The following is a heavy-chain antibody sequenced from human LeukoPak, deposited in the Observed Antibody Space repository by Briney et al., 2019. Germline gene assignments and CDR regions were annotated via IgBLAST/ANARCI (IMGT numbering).Heavy chain of an antibody. V-gene: IGHV3-30-3*01. CDR3: ARCWRGDGQLGY. CDR1: GFTFSSCA. CDR2: ISYDGSNK. D-gene: IGHD5-24*01. J-gene: IGHJ4*02. Sequence: GGSLRLSCAASGFTFSSCAMHWVRQAPGKGLEWVAVISYDGSNKYYADSVKGRFTISRDNSKNTLYLQMNSLRAEDTAVYYCARCWRGDGQLGYWGQGTLVTVSS.